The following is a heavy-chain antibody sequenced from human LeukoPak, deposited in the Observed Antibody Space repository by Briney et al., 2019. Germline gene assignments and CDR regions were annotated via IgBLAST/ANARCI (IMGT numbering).Heavy chain of an antibody. V-gene: IGHV3-7*01. CDR1: GFTFSSRDW. J-gene: IGHJ5*02. Sequence: PGGSLRLSCVASGFTFSSRDWMTWVRQAPRKGLEWVANIKQDGSEKNYVDSVKGRFTISRDNAKNSLYLQMNSLRAEDTAVYYCARDRLAAAVSWFDPWGQGTLVTVSS. D-gene: IGHD6-13*01. CDR3: ARDRLAAAVSWFDP. CDR2: IKQDGSEK.